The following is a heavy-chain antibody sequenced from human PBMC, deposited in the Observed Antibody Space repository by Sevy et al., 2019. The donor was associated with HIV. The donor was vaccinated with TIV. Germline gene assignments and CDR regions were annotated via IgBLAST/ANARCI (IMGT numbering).Heavy chain of an antibody. Sequence: GSLRLSCAASGFTFNSYTMNWVRQAPGKGLEWVANIKKDGSEKYYVDSVKGRFTISRDNAKKSLYLQMNSLRAEDTAVYYCARDCSSTSCLWGLDVWGQGTTVTVSS. J-gene: IGHJ6*02. CDR1: GFTFNSYT. D-gene: IGHD2-2*01. CDR3: ARDCSSTSCLWGLDV. CDR2: IKKDGSEK. V-gene: IGHV3-7*03.